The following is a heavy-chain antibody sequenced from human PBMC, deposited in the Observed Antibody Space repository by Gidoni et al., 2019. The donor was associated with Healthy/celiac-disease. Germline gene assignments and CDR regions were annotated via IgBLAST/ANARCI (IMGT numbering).Heavy chain of an antibody. CDR2: IYTSGST. V-gene: IGHV4-61*02. D-gene: IGHD3-10*01. Sequence: QVHLLESVPGLVKPSQTLSLTCTVSGGSISSGSYYWSWIRQPAGKGLEWIGRIYTSGSTNYNPSLKSRVTISVETSKNQFSLKLSSVTAADTAVYYCARAIRAPAGNFDYWGQGTLVTVSS. CDR3: ARAIRAPAGNFDY. CDR1: GGSISSGSYY. J-gene: IGHJ4*02.